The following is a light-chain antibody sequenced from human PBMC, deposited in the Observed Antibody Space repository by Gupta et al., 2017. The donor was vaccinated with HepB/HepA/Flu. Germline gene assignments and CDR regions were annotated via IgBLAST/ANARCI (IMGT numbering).Light chain of an antibody. CDR3: AAWDDSLNGGV. J-gene: IGLJ3*02. CDR1: SSNIGSNT. Sequence: QSVLTQPPSASGTPGQRVTISCSGSSSNIGSNTVNWYQQLPGTAPKPLTYSNNQRPSGVPDRFSGSKSGTSASLAIRGLQSEDEADYYCAAWDDSLNGGVFGGGTKLTVL. V-gene: IGLV1-44*01. CDR2: SNN.